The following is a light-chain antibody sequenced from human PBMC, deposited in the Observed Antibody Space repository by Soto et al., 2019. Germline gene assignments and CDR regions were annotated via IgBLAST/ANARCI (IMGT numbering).Light chain of an antibody. CDR2: AAY. J-gene: IGKJ4*01. V-gene: IGKV1-27*01. CDR3: QKYDNAPLT. CDR1: QDISTY. Sequence: DIQMTQATSSLSASVGDRVTITCRARQDISTYFAWYQQKPGKVPKLLISAAYTLQSGVPPRFSGSGSGTDFTLTISSLQPEDVATYYCQKYDNAPLTFGGGTKVEIK.